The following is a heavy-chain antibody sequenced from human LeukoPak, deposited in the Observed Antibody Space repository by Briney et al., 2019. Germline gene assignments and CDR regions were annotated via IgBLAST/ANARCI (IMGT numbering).Heavy chain of an antibody. CDR1: GFTVSDAW. V-gene: IGHV3-15*01. CDR2: IKRKPDGGTT. CDR3: TREGYSYGYHAFDT. Sequence: GGSLRLSCAAPGFTVSDAWMSWVRQAPGKGREWVGHIKRKPDGGTTEYAAPVKGRFTISRDDSKNTLYLQMDSLKTEDTAVYYCTREGYSYGYHAFDTWGQGTMVTVSS. D-gene: IGHD5-18*01. J-gene: IGHJ3*02.